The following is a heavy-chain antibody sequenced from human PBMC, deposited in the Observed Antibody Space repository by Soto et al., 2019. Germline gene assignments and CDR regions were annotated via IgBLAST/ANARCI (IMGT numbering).Heavy chain of an antibody. V-gene: IGHV3-30*18. CDR1: GFTFSSYG. CDR2: ISYDGSNK. Sequence: QVQLVESGGGVVQPGRSLRLSCAASGFTFSSYGMHWVRQAPGKGLEWVAVISYDGSNKYYADSVKGRFTIFRDNSKNTLYLQMNSLRAEDTAVYYCAKDLVGATDYWGQGTLVTVSS. CDR3: AKDLVGATDY. D-gene: IGHD1-26*01. J-gene: IGHJ4*02.